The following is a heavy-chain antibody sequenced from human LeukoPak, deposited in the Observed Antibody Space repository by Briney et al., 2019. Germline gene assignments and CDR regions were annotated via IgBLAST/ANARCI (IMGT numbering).Heavy chain of an antibody. CDR2: IKQDGSEK. J-gene: IGHJ4*02. D-gene: IGHD6-13*01. V-gene: IGHV3-7*04. Sequence: GGSLRLSCAASGFTFISYWMSGVRQAPGKGREGVANIKQDGSEKYYVDSVKGRFTISRDNAKNSLYLQMSTLRAEDTAVYYCARGRGSSWTNYFDYWGQGTLVTVSS. CDR3: ARGRGSSWTNYFDY. CDR1: GFTFISYW.